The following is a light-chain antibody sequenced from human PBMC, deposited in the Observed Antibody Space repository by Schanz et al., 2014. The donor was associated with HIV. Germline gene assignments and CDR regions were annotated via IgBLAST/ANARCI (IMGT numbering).Light chain of an antibody. CDR3: QQTYIVTPYT. V-gene: IGKV1-39*01. CDR2: DAS. J-gene: IGKJ2*01. Sequence: DIQMTQSPSSLSAFVGDTVSITCRASQTISISLNWYQQKPGKAPQLLIYDASLLYTGVPSRFSGSGSGTHFTLTITSLLFEDFATYYCQQTYIVTPYTFGQGTKVE. CDR1: QTISIS.